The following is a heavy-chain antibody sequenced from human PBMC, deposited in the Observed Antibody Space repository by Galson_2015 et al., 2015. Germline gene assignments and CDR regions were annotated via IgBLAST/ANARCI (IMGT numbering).Heavy chain of an antibody. CDR3: ARGGDYYDSTILYAFDY. J-gene: IGHJ4*02. CDR1: GFTFSSNN. CDR2: ISSSSNTI. D-gene: IGHD3-22*01. Sequence: SLRLSCAASGFTFSSNNMNWVRQAPGKGLEWVSYISSSSNTIYYADSVKGRFTISRDNAKNSLYLQMNNLRDKDTAVYYCARGGDYYDSTILYAFDYWGQGTLVTVSS. V-gene: IGHV3-48*02.